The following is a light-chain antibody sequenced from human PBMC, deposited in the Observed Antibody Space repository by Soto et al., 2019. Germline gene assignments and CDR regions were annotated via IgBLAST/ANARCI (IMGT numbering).Light chain of an antibody. Sequence: DIQMTQSPSSLSASVGDRVTITCRASPSISNYLNWYQQKPGKAPKLLIYAESSLQSGVPSRFSGSGSGTDFPLTISSLQPEDFATYSCQQSYTTLFTFGPGTNVDI. CDR1: PSISNY. V-gene: IGKV1-39*01. CDR3: QQSYTTLFT. CDR2: AES. J-gene: IGKJ3*01.